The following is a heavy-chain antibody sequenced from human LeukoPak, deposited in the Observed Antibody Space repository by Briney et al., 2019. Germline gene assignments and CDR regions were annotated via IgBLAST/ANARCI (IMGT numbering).Heavy chain of an antibody. Sequence: PSETLSLTCTVSGGSISSYYWSWIRQPPGKGLEWIGYIYYSGSTNYNPSLKSRVTISVDTSKNQFSLKLSSVTAADTAVYYCAPYVYYYDSSGYYSGYFDYWGQGTLVTVSS. J-gene: IGHJ4*02. CDR2: IYYSGST. CDR3: APYVYYYDSSGYYSGYFDY. D-gene: IGHD3-22*01. V-gene: IGHV4-59*01. CDR1: GGSISSYY.